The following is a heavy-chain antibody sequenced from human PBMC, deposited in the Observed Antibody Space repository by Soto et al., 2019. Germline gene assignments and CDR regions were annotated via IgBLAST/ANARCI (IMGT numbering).Heavy chain of an antibody. J-gene: IGHJ5*02. D-gene: IGHD6-19*01. V-gene: IGHV3-15*07. CDR1: GFTFSNAW. CDR3: TTDLITAVSGWYANWFDP. Sequence: PGGSLRLSCAASGFTFSNAWMNWVRQAPGKGLEWVGRIKSKTDGGTTDYAAPVKGRFTISRDDSKNTLYLQMNSLKTEDTAVYYCTTDLITAVSGWYANWFDPWGQGTLVTVSS. CDR2: IKSKTDGGTT.